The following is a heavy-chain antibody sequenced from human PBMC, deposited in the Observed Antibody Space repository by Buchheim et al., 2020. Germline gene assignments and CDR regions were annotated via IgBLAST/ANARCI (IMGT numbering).Heavy chain of an antibody. V-gene: IGHV3-15*01. CDR1: CFTFSNAW. CDR2: IKSKTDGGTT. D-gene: IGHD2-15*01. Sequence: VQLVESGGGLVQPGGSLRLSCAASCFTFSNAWMSWVRQAPGKGLEWVGRIKSKTDGGTTDYAAPVKGRFTISRDDSKNTLYLQMIRLTTGDTAVYYCTTDRFGGGRAAGFYLDHWEQGTL. CDR3: TTDRFGGGRAAGFYLDH. J-gene: IGHJ4*02.